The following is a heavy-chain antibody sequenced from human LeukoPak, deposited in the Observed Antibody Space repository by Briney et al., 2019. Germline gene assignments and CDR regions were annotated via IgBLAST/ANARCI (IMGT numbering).Heavy chain of an antibody. J-gene: IGHJ4*02. CDR3: SRENGAFSPFGY. CDR1: GGSISNTNW. Sequence: SETLSLTCGVSGGSISNTNWWSWVRQPPEQGLEWIGEISLTGLTHYNPSLESRVTVSLDKSKNQLSLNLTSVTAADTAVYYCSRENGAFSPFGYWGQGTLVTVLS. V-gene: IGHV4-4*02. CDR2: ISLTGLT. D-gene: IGHD2-8*01.